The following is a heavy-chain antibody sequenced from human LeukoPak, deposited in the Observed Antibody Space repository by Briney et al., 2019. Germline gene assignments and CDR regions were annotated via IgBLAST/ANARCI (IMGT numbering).Heavy chain of an antibody. Sequence: GGSLRLSCAASGFTFSSYGMHWVRQAPGKGLEWVAVISYDGSNKYYADSVKGRFTISRDNSKNTLYLQMNSLRAEDTAVYYCAKEAGYSSSWCPEWGQGTLVTVSS. CDR2: ISYDGSNK. V-gene: IGHV3-30*18. D-gene: IGHD6-13*01. J-gene: IGHJ4*02. CDR1: GFTFSSYG. CDR3: AKEAGYSSSWCPE.